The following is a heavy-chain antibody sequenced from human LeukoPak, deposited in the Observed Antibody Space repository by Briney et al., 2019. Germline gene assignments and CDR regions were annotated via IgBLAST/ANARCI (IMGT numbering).Heavy chain of an antibody. CDR1: GFTFSSYE. D-gene: IGHD6-19*01. V-gene: IGHV3-48*03. CDR3: ARDFKAVARWDFDY. J-gene: IGHJ4*02. CDR2: ISGGGETM. Sequence: PGGSLRLSCVASGFTFSSYEMNWVRQAPGKGLEWVSYISGGGETMFYVDSVKGRFTISRDNADNSLSLQMNSLRAEDTAVYYCARDFKAVARWDFDYWAREPWSPSPQ.